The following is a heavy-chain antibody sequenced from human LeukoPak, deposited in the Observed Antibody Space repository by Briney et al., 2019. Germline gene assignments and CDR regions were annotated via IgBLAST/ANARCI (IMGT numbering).Heavy chain of an antibody. CDR2: ISSSSSYI. CDR1: GFTFSSYS. Sequence: PGGSLRLSCAASGFTFSSYSMNWVRQAPGKGLEWVSSISSSSSYIYYADSVKGRFTISRDNAKNSLYLQMNSLRAEDTAVYYCARDGCTNGVCYKQPDCWGQGTLVTVSS. D-gene: IGHD2-8*01. J-gene: IGHJ4*02. V-gene: IGHV3-21*01. CDR3: ARDGCTNGVCYKQPDC.